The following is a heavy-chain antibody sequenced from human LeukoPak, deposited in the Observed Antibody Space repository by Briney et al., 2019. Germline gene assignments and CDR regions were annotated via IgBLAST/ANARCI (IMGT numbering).Heavy chain of an antibody. CDR1: GFTVSSNY. CDR3: ATRHRGEQVDY. CDR2: IYSGGST. J-gene: IGHJ4*02. D-gene: IGHD3-16*01. Sequence: GGSLRLSCAASGFTVSSNYMSWVRQAPGKGLEWVSVIYSGGSTYYADSVKGRFTISRDNSKNTLYLQMNSLRAEDTAVYYCATRHRGEQVDYWGQGTLVTVSS. V-gene: IGHV3-53*01.